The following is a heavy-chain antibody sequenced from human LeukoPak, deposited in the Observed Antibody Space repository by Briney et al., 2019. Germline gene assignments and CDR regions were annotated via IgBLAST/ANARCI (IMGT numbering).Heavy chain of an antibody. CDR2: ISAYNGNT. Sequence: ASVKVSCKASGYTFTSYGISWVRQAPGQGLEWMGWISAYNGNTSYAQKFQGRVTMTRNTSISTAYMELSSLRSEDTAVYYCARGLVDYWGQGTLVTVSS. V-gene: IGHV1-18*01. CDR1: GYTFTSYG. J-gene: IGHJ4*02. CDR3: ARGLVDY.